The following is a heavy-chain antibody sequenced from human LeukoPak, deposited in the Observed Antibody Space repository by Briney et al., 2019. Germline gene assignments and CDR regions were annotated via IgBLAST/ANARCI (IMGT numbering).Heavy chain of an antibody. V-gene: IGHV4-39*01. J-gene: IGHJ3*02. Sequence: PSETLSLTCTVSGGSISSYYWSWIRQPPGKGLEWIGSIYYSGSTYYNPSLKSRVTISVDTSKNQFSLKLSSVTAADTAVYYCARSYCGGDCYSWHDAFDIWGQGTMVTVSS. CDR3: ARSYCGGDCYSWHDAFDI. CDR1: GGSISSYY. D-gene: IGHD2-21*02. CDR2: IYYSGST.